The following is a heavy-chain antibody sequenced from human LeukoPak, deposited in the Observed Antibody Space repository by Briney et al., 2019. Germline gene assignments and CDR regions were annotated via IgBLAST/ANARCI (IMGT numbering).Heavy chain of an antibody. D-gene: IGHD3-22*01. J-gene: IGHJ4*02. Sequence: GGSLRLSCAASGFTFSSYSMNWVRQAPGKGLEWVSSISSSSSYIYYADSVKGRFTISRDNSKNTLFLEMSSLRAEDTATYYCAKWTRYDTPAGGRGFDYWGQGTLVTVSS. CDR3: AKWTRYDTPAGGRGFDY. CDR2: ISSSSSYI. CDR1: GFTFSSYS. V-gene: IGHV3-21*04.